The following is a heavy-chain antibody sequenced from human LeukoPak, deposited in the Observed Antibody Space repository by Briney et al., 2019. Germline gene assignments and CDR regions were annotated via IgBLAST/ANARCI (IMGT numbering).Heavy chain of an antibody. CDR2: IDQDGSSK. CDR3: ARDLFSGSYYEDF. D-gene: IGHD1-26*01. CDR1: GFTLSSYW. V-gene: IGHV3-7*01. Sequence: GGSLRLSCAASGFTLSSYWMSWVRQAPGKGLEWVANIDQDGSSKYYVDPVKGRFSISRDDAKNSLYLQMNSLRAEDTAVYYCARDLFSGSYYEDFWGQGTLVTVSS. J-gene: IGHJ4*02.